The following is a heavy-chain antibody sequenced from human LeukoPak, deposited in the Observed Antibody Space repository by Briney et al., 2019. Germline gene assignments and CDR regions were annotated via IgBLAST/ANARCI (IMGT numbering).Heavy chain of an antibody. CDR3: AKGLESSGHYYGFDY. Sequence: GGSLRLSCAASGFPFSSYGMHCVRQAPGKGLEWVAFIRYDGSNKYYADSVKGRFTISRDNSKNTLYLQMNSLRAEDTAVCYCAKGLESSGHYYGFDYWGQGTLVTVSS. D-gene: IGHD3-22*01. V-gene: IGHV3-30*02. CDR1: GFPFSSYG. J-gene: IGHJ4*02. CDR2: IRYDGSNK.